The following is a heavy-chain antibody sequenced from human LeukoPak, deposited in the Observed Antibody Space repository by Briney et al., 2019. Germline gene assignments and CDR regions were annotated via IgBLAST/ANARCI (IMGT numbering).Heavy chain of an antibody. CDR2: ISGSGGST. J-gene: IGHJ4*02. CDR1: GLTFSSHA. Sequence: GGSLRLSCAASGLTFSSHAMSWVRQAPGKGLEWVSAISGSGGSTYYADSVKGRFTISRDNSKNTLYLQMNSLRAEDTAVYYCAKAEPFSKAPDYWGQGTLVTVSS. D-gene: IGHD1-14*01. CDR3: AKAEPFSKAPDY. V-gene: IGHV3-23*01.